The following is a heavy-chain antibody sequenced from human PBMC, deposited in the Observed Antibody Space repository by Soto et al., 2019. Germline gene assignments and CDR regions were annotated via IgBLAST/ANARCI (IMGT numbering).Heavy chain of an antibody. J-gene: IGHJ4*02. CDR2: INVGNGHT. D-gene: IGHD3-10*01. CDR3: ARDHYYGSGNYNYFDY. Sequence: QVQLVQSGAEVKKPGASVKVSCMASGYTFTTYSMHWVRQAPGQRLEWMGCINVGNGHTKYSQEFQGRVTITRDTSASTAYMELSSLRSEDTAVYYCARDHYYGSGNYNYFDYWGQGTLVTVSS. CDR1: GYTFTTYS. V-gene: IGHV1-3*01.